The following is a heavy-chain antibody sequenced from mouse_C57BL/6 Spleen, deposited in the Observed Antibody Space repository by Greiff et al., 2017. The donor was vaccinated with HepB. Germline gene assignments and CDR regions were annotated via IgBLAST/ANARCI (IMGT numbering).Heavy chain of an antibody. V-gene: IGHV1-69*01. D-gene: IGHD2-3*01. Sequence: VQLQQPGAELVMPGASVKLSCKASGYTFTSYWMHWVKQRPGQGLEWIGEIDPSDSYTNYNQKFKGKSTLTVDKSSSTAYMQLSSLTSEDSAVYYCASTGYFFMDYWGQGTSVTVSS. CDR3: ASTGYFFMDY. CDR1: GYTFTSYW. J-gene: IGHJ4*01. CDR2: IDPSDSYT.